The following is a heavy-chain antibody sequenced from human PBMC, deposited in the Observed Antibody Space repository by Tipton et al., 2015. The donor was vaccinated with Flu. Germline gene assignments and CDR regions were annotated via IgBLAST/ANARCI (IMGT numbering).Heavy chain of an antibody. CDR2: IYSGGST. D-gene: IGHD4-17*01. CDR1: GSSVSSNY. CDR3: ASRRGGDYPYFDY. Sequence: GSLRLSCAASGSSVSSNYMSWVRQAPGKGLEWVSVIYSGGSTYYADSVKGRFTISRDNSKLYLQMNSLRAEDTAVYYCASRRGGDYPYFDYWGQGTLVTVSS. V-gene: IGHV3-53*01. J-gene: IGHJ4*02.